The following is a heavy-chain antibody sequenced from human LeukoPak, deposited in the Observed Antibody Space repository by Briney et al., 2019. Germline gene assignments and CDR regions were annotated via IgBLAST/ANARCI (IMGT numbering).Heavy chain of an antibody. Sequence: GGSLRLSCAASGFTFSSYSMNWVRQAPGKGLEWVSSISSSSSYIYYADSVKGRFTISRDNAKNTLYLQMNSLRAEDTAVYYCARGMWLARGMDVWGQGTTVTVSS. J-gene: IGHJ6*02. V-gene: IGHV3-21*01. CDR3: ARGMWLARGMDV. CDR1: GFTFSSYS. D-gene: IGHD6-19*01. CDR2: ISSSSSYI.